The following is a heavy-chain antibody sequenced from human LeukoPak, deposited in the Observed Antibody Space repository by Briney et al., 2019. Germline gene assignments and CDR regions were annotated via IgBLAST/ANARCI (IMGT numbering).Heavy chain of an antibody. J-gene: IGHJ6*03. Sequence: GGSLRLSCAASGFTVSSNYMSWVRQAPGKGLEWVSVIYSGGSTYYADSVKGRFTISRDNSKNTLYLQMNGLRAEDTAVYYCALATIFGAYYYYYMDVWGKGTTVTVSS. CDR2: IYSGGST. CDR1: GFTVSSNY. V-gene: IGHV3-53*01. D-gene: IGHD5-12*01. CDR3: ALATIFGAYYYYYMDV.